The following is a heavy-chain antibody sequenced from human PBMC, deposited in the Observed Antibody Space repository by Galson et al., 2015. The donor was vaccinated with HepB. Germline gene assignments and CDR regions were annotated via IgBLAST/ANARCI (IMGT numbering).Heavy chain of an antibody. CDR2: ISYDGSNK. V-gene: IGHV3-30*04. D-gene: IGHD6-6*01. J-gene: IGHJ6*02. Sequence: SLRLSCAASGFTFSSYAMHWVRQAPGKGLEWVAVISYDGSNKYYADSVKGRFTISRDNSKNTLYLQMNSLRAEDTAVYYCARKWEPRIEYSSSFPTYYYYYGMDVWGQGTTVTVSS. CDR3: ARKWEPRIEYSSSFPTYYYYYGMDV. CDR1: GFTFSSYA.